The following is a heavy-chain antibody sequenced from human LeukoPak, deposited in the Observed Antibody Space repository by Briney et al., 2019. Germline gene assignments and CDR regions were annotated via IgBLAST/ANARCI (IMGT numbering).Heavy chain of an antibody. CDR3: AKVYSSLWAPSFDY. D-gene: IGHD3-22*01. CDR2: IKQDGSET. V-gene: IGHV3-7*05. Sequence: GGSLRLSCAASGFTFSNYWMNWVRQAPGKGLEWVANIKQDGSETYYVGSVKGRFTISRDNAKNSLFLQMNSLRAEDTAVYYCAKVYSSLWAPSFDYWGQGALVTVSS. CDR1: GFTFSNYW. J-gene: IGHJ4*02.